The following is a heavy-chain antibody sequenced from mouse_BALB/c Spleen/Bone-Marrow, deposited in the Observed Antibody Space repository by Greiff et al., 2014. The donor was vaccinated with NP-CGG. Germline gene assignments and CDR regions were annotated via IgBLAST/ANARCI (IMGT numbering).Heavy chain of an antibody. D-gene: IGHD2-10*02. Sequence: EVQRVESGPELVKPGASVKMSCKASGYTFTSYVMHWVKQKPGQGLEWIGYINPYNDGTKYNEKFKGKATLTSGKSSSTAYMELSSLTSEDSAVYYCARKVWYYAMDYWGQGTSVTVSS. CDR3: ARKVWYYAMDY. J-gene: IGHJ4*01. CDR2: INPYNDGT. CDR1: GYTFTSYV. V-gene: IGHV1-14*01.